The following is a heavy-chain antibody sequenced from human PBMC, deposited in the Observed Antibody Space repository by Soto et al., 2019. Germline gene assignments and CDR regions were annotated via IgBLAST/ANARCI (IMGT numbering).Heavy chain of an antibody. CDR1: GVTFSNYW. V-gene: IGHV3-74*01. J-gene: IGHJ1*01. D-gene: IGHD1-26*01. CDR3: ARVGARTWY. Sequence: PGGSMRLSFEASGVTFSNYWMHWVRQAPGKGLVWVSRVNSDGSNTNNADSVKGRFTISRDNAKNPLYLQMNSLRAEDKGVYCWARVGARTWYLGQGTLVTVSS. CDR2: VNSDGSNT.